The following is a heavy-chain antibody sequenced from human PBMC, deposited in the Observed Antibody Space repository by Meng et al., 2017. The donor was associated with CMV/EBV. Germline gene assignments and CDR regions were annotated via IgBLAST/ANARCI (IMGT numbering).Heavy chain of an antibody. CDR1: GFSLSNASMG. CDR3: PRTLYDSSCYALDI. V-gene: IGHV2-26*01. D-gene: IGHD3-22*01. CDR2: MFSKDEK. J-gene: IGHJ3*02. Sequence: SGPTLVHPPETLTLPCTVSGFSLSNASMGVSWIRQPPGKALEWLAHMFSKDEKSYSTSLKSRLTISKDTSKSQVVLTMTNMDTGDTATYYCPRTLYDSSCYALDIWGQGTMVTVSS.